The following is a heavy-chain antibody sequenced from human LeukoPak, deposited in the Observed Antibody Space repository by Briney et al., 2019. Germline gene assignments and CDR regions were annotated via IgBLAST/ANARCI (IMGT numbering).Heavy chain of an antibody. V-gene: IGHV3-30*18. J-gene: IGHJ3*02. Sequence: PGRSLRLSCAASGFTFSSYGIHWVRQAPGKGLEWVAFISYDATNKYFTDSAKGRFTISRDNSKKTLYLQMNSLRPEDTAVYYCAKESWSTDSGKGAFDIWGQGTMVTVSS. CDR2: ISYDATNK. CDR1: GFTFSSYG. D-gene: IGHD3-10*01. CDR3: AKESWSTDSGKGAFDI.